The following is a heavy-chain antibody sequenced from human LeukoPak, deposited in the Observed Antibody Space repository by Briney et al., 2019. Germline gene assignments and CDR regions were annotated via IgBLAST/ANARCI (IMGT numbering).Heavy chain of an antibody. CDR1: GFTFSSHA. Sequence: GGSLRLSCAASGFTFSSHAMSWVRQAPGKGLEWVSALSGSGGSTSYADSVKGRFTISRDNSKNTLYLQMSSLRAEDTAVYYCASSASGWYNFDYWGQGTLVTASS. D-gene: IGHD6-19*01. CDR2: LSGSGGST. J-gene: IGHJ4*02. V-gene: IGHV3-23*01. CDR3: ASSASGWYNFDY.